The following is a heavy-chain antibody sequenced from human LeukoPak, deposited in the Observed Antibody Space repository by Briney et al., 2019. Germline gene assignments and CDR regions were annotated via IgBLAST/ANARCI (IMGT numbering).Heavy chain of an antibody. CDR3: ATDTPQYSGSPQGV. CDR2: IIPILGIA. CDR1: GGTFSSYA. Sequence: GSSVKVSCKASGGTFSSYAISWVRQAPGQGLEWMGRIIPILGIANYAQKFQGRVTITADKSTSTAYMELSSLRSEDTAVYYCATDTPQYSGSPQGVWGQGTMVTVSS. J-gene: IGHJ3*01. D-gene: IGHD1-26*01. V-gene: IGHV1-69*04.